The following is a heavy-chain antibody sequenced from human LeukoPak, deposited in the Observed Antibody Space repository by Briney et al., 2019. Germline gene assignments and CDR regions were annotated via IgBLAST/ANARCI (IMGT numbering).Heavy chain of an antibody. J-gene: IGHJ4*02. CDR3: ARNVEMAIIDY. D-gene: IGHD5-24*01. CDR1: GFSFSVYW. Sequence: PPGGSLRLSCAASGFSFSVYWMHWVRQAPGKGPVWVSRIKTDGSITDYADSVKGRFTISRDNAKNSLYLQMNSLRAEDTAIYYCARNVEMAIIDYWGQGTLVTVSS. CDR2: IKTDGSIT. V-gene: IGHV3-74*01.